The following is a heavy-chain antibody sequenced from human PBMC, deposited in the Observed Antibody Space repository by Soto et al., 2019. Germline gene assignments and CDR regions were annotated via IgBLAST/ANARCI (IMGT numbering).Heavy chain of an antibody. Sequence: SVKVSCKASGGPFSSYAISWVRQAPGQGLEWMGGIIPIFGTANYAQKFQGRVTITADKSTSTAYMELSSLRSEDTAVYYCARQIRGPSLGTYYFDYWGQGTMVTVSS. D-gene: IGHD3-10*01. CDR1: GGPFSSYA. J-gene: IGHJ4*02. CDR3: ARQIRGPSLGTYYFDY. V-gene: IGHV1-69*06. CDR2: IIPIFGTA.